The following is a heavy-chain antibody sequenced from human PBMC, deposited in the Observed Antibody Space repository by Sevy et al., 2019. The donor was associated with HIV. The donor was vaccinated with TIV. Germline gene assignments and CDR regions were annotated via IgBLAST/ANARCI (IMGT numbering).Heavy chain of an antibody. J-gene: IGHJ4*02. Sequence: GGSLRLSCAASGFTFSKYSMSWVGQPQGKGLGWVSTLSFGCGEINYADSVKGRFTISRDNSKSSVYLQMNNLRPEDTAVYYCAREGCTKPHDYWGQGTLVTVSS. V-gene: IGHV3-23*01. CDR1: GFTFSKYS. CDR2: LSFGCGEI. CDR3: AREGCTKPHDY. D-gene: IGHD2-8*01.